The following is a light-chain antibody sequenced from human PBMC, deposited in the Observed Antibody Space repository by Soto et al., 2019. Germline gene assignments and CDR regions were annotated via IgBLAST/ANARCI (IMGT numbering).Light chain of an antibody. CDR2: EVS. V-gene: IGLV2-14*01. Sequence: QSALTQPASVSGSPGQSITITCTGSSSDVGAYDYVSWYQQHPGKAPKLMIYEVSNRPSGVSNRFSGSKSGNTASLTISGLQAEDEADYYCSSYTSSSTDVFGTGTKLTVL. CDR1: SSDVGAYDY. J-gene: IGLJ1*01. CDR3: SSYTSSSTDV.